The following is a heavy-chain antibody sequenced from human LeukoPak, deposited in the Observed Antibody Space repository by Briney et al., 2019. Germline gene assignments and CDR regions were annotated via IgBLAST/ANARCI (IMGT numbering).Heavy chain of an antibody. Sequence: GGSLRLSCAASGFTFSSYSMNWVRQAPGKGLEWVSYISGSSDPIYYADSVKGRFTISRDNARNSLYVQMNSLRVEDTAVYYRARIDFSGYGMDVWGQGTTVTVSS. CDR2: ISGSSDPI. CDR3: ARIDFSGYGMDV. J-gene: IGHJ6*02. CDR1: GFTFSSYS. D-gene: IGHD3-3*01. V-gene: IGHV3-48*04.